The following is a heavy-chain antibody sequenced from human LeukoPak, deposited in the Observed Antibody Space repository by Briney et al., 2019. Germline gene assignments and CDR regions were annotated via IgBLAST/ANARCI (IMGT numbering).Heavy chain of an antibody. CDR3: ARSGRFGDPTLDY. Sequence: SETLSLTCTVSGGSISTGNYYWGWVRQPPGKGLEWIGTIYYSGSTYYNPSLKSRVTISVDTSKNQFSLKLTSVAAADTAVYYCARSGRFGDPTLDYWGQGTLVTVSS. CDR1: GGSISTGNYY. V-gene: IGHV4-39*01. J-gene: IGHJ4*02. D-gene: IGHD3-10*01. CDR2: IYYSGST.